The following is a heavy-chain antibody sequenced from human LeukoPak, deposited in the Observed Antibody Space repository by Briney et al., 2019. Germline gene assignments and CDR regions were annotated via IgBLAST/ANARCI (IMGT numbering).Heavy chain of an antibody. J-gene: IGHJ5*02. CDR2: ISAYNGNT. Sequence: ASVKVSCRASGYTFTDYYIHWVRQAPGQGLEWMGWISAYNGNTNYAQKLQGRVTMTTDTSTSTAYMELRSLRSDDTAVYYCASDLFTIFGVDRGWFDPWGQGTLVTVSS. D-gene: IGHD3-3*01. CDR1: GYTFTDYY. V-gene: IGHV1-18*04. CDR3: ASDLFTIFGVDRGWFDP.